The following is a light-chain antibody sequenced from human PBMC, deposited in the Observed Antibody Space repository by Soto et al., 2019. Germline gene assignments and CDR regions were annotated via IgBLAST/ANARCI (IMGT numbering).Light chain of an antibody. CDR3: ASWDDSRRGVV. CDR1: TSNIGGNS. CDR2: SND. Sequence: QSVLTQPPSASGAPGPRVTFSCSGSTSNIGGNSVNWYQHLPGTAPKLLIYSNDRRPSGVPDRFSASKSGTSASLAISGLQSEDEADYYCASWDDSRRGVVFGGGTKLTVL. J-gene: IGLJ2*01. V-gene: IGLV1-44*01.